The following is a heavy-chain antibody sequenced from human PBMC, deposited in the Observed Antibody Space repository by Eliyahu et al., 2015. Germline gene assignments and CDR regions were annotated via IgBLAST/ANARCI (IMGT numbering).Heavy chain of an antibody. V-gene: IGHV1-2*06. D-gene: IGHD3-9*01. CDR1: GYTFTDYY. Sequence: QVQLVQSGAEVKKPGASVXVSCXASGYTFTDYYIHRVRQAPGQGLEWMGRISPKNGDTYYAQNFRGRITLTRDTSISTAYMDLRSXRSGDAAVYYCVRDRYDLLTAPHQLFNYRGQGTLVTVSS. CDR2: ISPKNGDT. CDR3: VRDRYDLLTAPHQLFNY. J-gene: IGHJ4*02.